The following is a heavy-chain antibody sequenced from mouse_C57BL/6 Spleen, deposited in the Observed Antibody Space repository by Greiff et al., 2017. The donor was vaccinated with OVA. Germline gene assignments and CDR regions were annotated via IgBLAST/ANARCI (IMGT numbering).Heavy chain of an antibody. CDR3: ARSTGGAQYYFDY. CDR2: IHPNSGST. V-gene: IGHV1-64*01. CDR1: GYTFTSYW. D-gene: IGHD4-1*02. Sequence: QVQLQQPGAELVKPGASVKLSCKASGYTFTSYWMHWVKQRPGQGLEWIGMIHPNSGSTNYNEKFKSKATLTVDKSSSTAYMQLSSLTSEDSAVYYCARSTGGAQYYFDYWGQGTTLTVSS. J-gene: IGHJ2*01.